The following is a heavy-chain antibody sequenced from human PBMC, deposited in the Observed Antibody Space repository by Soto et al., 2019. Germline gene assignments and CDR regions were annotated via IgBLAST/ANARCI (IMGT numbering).Heavy chain of an antibody. V-gene: IGHV4-59*01. J-gene: IGHJ4*02. CDR3: ARGVPNCSSSSCYFDY. CDR1: SGSISGYS. Sequence: PSETLSLTCTVSSGSISGYSWTWIRQPPGKGLEWIGYIYKSGSTTYNPSPKSRVTMSVDTSKSQLSLKLTSVIAADTAVYYCARGVPNCSSSSCYFDYWSQGALVTVSS. CDR2: IYKSGST. D-gene: IGHD2-2*01.